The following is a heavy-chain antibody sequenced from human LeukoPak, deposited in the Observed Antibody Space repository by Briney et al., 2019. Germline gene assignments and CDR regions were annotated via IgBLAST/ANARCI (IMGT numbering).Heavy chain of an antibody. CDR1: GFTLSSFA. CDR3: AKRGYTSTWLSPFDY. D-gene: IGHD6-13*01. V-gene: IGHV3-23*01. J-gene: IGHJ4*02. CDR2: ISGSGGST. Sequence: PGGSLRLSCVASGFTLSSFAMMWVRQATGKGRGWVSVISGSGGSTYYADPVKGRFTISRDNSKNTVYLQMNSLRAEDTAVYYCAKRGYTSTWLSPFDYWAQGTLVTVSS.